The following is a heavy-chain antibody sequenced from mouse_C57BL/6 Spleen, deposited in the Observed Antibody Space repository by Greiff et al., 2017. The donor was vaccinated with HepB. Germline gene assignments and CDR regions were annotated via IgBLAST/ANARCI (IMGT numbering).Heavy chain of an antibody. D-gene: IGHD3-2*02. CDR3: ARRDSSGYFAY. CDR2: INSDGGST. J-gene: IGHJ3*01. Sequence: EVQGVESGGGLVQPGESLKLSCESTESEFPSHDMSWVRKTPEKRLELVAAINSDGGSTYYPDTMERRFIIARDNTKKTLYLQMSSLRSEDTALYYCARRDSSGYFAYWGQGTLVTVSA. CDR1: ESEFPSHD. V-gene: IGHV5-2*01.